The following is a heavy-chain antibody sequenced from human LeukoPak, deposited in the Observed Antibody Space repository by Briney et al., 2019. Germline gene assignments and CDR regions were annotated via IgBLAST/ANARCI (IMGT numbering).Heavy chain of an antibody. CDR1: GFTFCDYI. Sequence: PGGALRLSCGASGFTFCDYILAWVRRARGKGLEWVGRIRRRGQSYTTVYAAGVKGRFTISSDDSKDSLYLHMNSLRTEDPAVYHCSKDGKAGGNSVSDICGQGTMATVSS. CDR3: SKDGKAGGNSVSDI. CDR2: IRRRGQSYTT. J-gene: IGHJ3*02. D-gene: IGHD4-23*01. V-gene: IGHV3-72*01.